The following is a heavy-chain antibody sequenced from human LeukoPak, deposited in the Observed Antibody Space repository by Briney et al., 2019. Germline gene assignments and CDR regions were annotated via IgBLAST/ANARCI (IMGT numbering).Heavy chain of an antibody. J-gene: IGHJ3*02. CDR1: GFTFSSYG. CDR3: AKFFTGEYVRAFDI. V-gene: IGHV3-23*01. Sequence: GGSLRLSCAASGFTFSSYGMNWVRQAPGKGLEWVSAISSSGGSTYYADSVKGRFTISRDNSKNTLYLQMNSLRAEDTAVYYCAKFFTGEYVRAFDIWGQGTMVTVSS. CDR2: ISSSGGST. D-gene: IGHD3-10*02.